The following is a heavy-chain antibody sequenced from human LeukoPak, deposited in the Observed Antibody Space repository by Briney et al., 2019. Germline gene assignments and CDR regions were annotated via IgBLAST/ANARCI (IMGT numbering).Heavy chain of an antibody. CDR1: GLSFSSYW. CDR2: IKQDGSEK. J-gene: IGHJ4*02. V-gene: IGHV3-7*05. D-gene: IGHD1-26*01. CDR3: AGALSGIDY. Sequence: TGGSLRLSCAASGLSFSSYWTNWVRQAPGKGLEWVANIKQDGSEKYYVDSVKGRFTISRDNAKNSVYLQMNTLRVDDTAVYYCAGALSGIDYWGQGTLVTVSS.